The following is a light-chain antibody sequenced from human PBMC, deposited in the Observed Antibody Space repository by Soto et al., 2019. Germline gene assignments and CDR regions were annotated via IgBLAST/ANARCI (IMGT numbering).Light chain of an antibody. Sequence: EIVLPQSPATLSVSPVERSMLSLRAIQSVSSYLAWYQQKPGQAPRLLIYDASNRATGIPARFSGSGSGTDFTLTISSLEPEDFAVYYCQHYGSSSPGITFGQGTRLEIK. CDR1: QSVSSY. V-gene: IGKV3-11*01. J-gene: IGKJ5*01. CDR2: DAS. CDR3: QHYGSSSPGIT.